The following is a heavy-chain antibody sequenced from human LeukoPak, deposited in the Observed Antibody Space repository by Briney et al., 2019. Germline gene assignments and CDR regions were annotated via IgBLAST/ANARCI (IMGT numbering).Heavy chain of an antibody. CDR2: ISYDGGNK. CDR3: ARGYCSSTSCPRSFDP. CDR1: GFTFSSYA. J-gene: IGHJ5*02. V-gene: IGHV3-30-3*01. D-gene: IGHD2-2*01. Sequence: GRSLRLSCAASGFTFSSYAMHWVRQAPGKGLEWVAVISYDGGNKYYADSVKGRFTISRDNSKNTLYLQMNSLRAEDTAVYYCARGYCSSTSCPRSFDPWGQGTLVTVSS.